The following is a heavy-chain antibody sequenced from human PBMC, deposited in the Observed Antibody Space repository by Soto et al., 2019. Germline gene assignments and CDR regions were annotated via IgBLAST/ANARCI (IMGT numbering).Heavy chain of an antibody. Sequence: QVQLVQSGAEVKKPGSSVKVSCKASGGTFSSYAISWVRQAPGQGLEWLGGIIPIFGTANYAQKFQGRVTIHADESTSTAYMELSSLRSEDTAVYYCALGYCSGGSCSSSTSYYYYGMDVWGQGTTVTVSS. CDR1: GGTFSSYA. V-gene: IGHV1-69*01. J-gene: IGHJ6*02. CDR2: IIPIFGTA. D-gene: IGHD2-15*01. CDR3: ALGYCSGGSCSSSTSYYYYGMDV.